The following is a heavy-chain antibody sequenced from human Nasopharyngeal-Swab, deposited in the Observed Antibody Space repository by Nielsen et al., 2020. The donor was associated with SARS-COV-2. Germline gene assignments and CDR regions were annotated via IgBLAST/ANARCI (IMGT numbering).Heavy chain of an antibody. D-gene: IGHD3-3*01. CDR1: GGSISSSSYY. J-gene: IGHJ4*02. CDR2: IYYSGST. V-gene: IGHV4-39*07. Sequence: GSLRLSCTVSGGSISSSSYYWGWIRQPPGKGREWIGSIYYSGSTYYNPSLNSRVTISVHTSKNQFSLKLSSVTAADTAVYYCARDSRSISIFGVVTGGFDCWGQGTLVTVSS. CDR3: ARDSRSISIFGVVTGGFDC.